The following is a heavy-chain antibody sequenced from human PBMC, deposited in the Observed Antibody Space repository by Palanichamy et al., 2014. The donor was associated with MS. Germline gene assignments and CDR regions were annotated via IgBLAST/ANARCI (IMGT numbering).Heavy chain of an antibody. V-gene: IGHV1-46*03. CDR2: INPSGGST. J-gene: IGHJ6*02. Sequence: QVQLEQSGAEVKKPGASLKVSCKASGYTFTSYYMHWVRQAPGQGLEWMGIINPSGGSTIYAQKFQGRVTMTRDTSTSTVYMEVSSLRSEDTAVYYCAREENYDIFTITAGYYGMDVWGQGTTVTVSS. CDR1: GYTFTSYY. CDR3: AREENYDIFTITAGYYGMDV. D-gene: IGHD3-9*01.